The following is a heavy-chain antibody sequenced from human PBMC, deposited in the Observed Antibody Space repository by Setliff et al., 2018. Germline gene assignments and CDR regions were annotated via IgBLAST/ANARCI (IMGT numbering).Heavy chain of an antibody. CDR2: INHSGST. CDR1: GGSFSGYY. D-gene: IGHD5-12*01. V-gene: IGHV4-34*01. Sequence: PSETLSLTCAVYGGSFSGYYWSWIRQPPGKGLEWIGEINHSGSTNYNPSLKRRVTISVHRSKNQFSLKLSSVIAADTAVYYCARDPASSGYDTYYYYYYGMDVWGQGTTVTVSS. J-gene: IGHJ6*02. CDR3: ARDPASSGYDTYYYYYYGMDV.